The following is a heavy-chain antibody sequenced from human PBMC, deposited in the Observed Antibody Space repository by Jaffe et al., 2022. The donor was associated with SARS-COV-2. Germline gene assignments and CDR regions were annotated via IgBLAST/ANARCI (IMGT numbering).Heavy chain of an antibody. J-gene: IGHJ4*02. Sequence: QVQLVESGGGVVQPGRSLRLSCAASGFTFSSYAMHWVRQAPGKGLEWVAVISYDGSNKYYADSVKGRFTISRDNSKNTLYLQMNSLRAEDTAVYYCARDGYNKNFDYWGQGTLVTVSS. V-gene: IGHV3-30*04. CDR3: ARDGYNKNFDY. CDR1: GFTFSSYA. D-gene: IGHD5-12*01. CDR2: ISYDGSNK.